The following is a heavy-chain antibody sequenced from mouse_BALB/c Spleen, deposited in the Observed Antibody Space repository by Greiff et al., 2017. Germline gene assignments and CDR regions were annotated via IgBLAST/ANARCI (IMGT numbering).Heavy chain of an antibody. D-gene: IGHD2-1*01. CDR2: ISSGGST. V-gene: IGHV5-6-5*01. CDR1: GFTFSSYA. Sequence: DVKLVESGGGLVKPGGSLKLSCAASGFTFSSYAMSWVRQTPEKRLEWVASISSGGSTYYPDSVKGRFTISRDNARNILYLQMSSLRSEDTAMYYCARDGGNYVSYDAMDDWGQGTSVTVSS. J-gene: IGHJ4*01. CDR3: ARDGGNYVSYDAMDD.